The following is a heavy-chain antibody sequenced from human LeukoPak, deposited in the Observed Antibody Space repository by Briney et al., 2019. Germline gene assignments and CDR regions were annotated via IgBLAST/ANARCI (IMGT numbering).Heavy chain of an antibody. V-gene: IGHV4-59*01. D-gene: IGHD5-12*01. CDR1: GFTFSSYS. CDR2: IYYSGST. J-gene: IGHJ4*02. CDR3: ARVSGYDWESFYDY. Sequence: GSLRLSCAASGFTFSSYSMNWVRQAPGKGLEWIGYIYYSGSTNYNPSLKSRVTISIDTSKNQFSLKLSSVTAADTAVYYCARVSGYDWESFYDYWGQGTLVTVSS.